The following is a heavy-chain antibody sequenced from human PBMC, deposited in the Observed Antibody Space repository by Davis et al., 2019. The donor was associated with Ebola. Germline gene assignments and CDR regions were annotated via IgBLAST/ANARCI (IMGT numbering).Heavy chain of an antibody. J-gene: IGHJ6*02. CDR1: GGSISSYY. D-gene: IGHD1-26*01. V-gene: IGHV4-59*08. Sequence: MPSETLSLTCTVSGGSISSYYWSWIRQPPGKGLEWIGYIYYSGSTNYNPSLKSRVTISVDTSKNQFSLKLSSVTAADTAVYYCARRRLIVEPGGYYYGMDVWGQGTTVTVSS. CDR3: ARRRLIVEPGGYYYGMDV. CDR2: IYYSGST.